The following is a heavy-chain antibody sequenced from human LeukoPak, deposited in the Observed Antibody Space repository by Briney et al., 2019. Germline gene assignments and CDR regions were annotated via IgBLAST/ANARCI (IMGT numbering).Heavy chain of an antibody. Sequence: GGSLRLSCAASGFTFSSYWMSWVRQAPGKGLEWVANIKQDGSEKYYVDSVKGRFTISRDNAKNSLYLQMNSLRAEDTAVYYCARDSHRRRYYDSSGYPDYWGQGTLVTVSS. V-gene: IGHV3-7*01. CDR3: ARDSHRRRYYDSSGYPDY. J-gene: IGHJ4*02. D-gene: IGHD3-22*01. CDR2: IKQDGSEK. CDR1: GFTFSSYW.